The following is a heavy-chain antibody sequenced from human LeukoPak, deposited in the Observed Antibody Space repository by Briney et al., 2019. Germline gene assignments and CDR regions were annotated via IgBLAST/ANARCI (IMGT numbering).Heavy chain of an antibody. CDR1: GGSISTTY. V-gene: IGHV4-59*06. D-gene: IGHD3-10*01. CDR3: ARDFPYGSGSHWFDY. CDR2: IYYSGST. J-gene: IGHJ4*02. Sequence: PSETLSLTCSVSGGSISTTYWSWIRQHPGKGLEWIGHIYYSGSTYYNPSLKSRVTISVDTSKNQFSLSLSSVTAADTAVYYCARDFPYGSGSHWFDYWGQGTLVTVSS.